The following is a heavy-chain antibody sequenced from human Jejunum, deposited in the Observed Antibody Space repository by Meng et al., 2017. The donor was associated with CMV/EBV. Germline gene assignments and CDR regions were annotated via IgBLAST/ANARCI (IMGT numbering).Heavy chain of an antibody. CDR2: INSDGSST. Sequence: GELGGAGGGLVQSGGSLRLSCAASGFTFSSYWMHWVRQAPGKGLVWVSRINSDGSSTSYADSVKGRFTISGDNAKNTLYLQMSSLRAEDTALYYCARSYDSSGGSYHWYFDLWGRGTLVTVSS. D-gene: IGHD3-22*01. CDR3: ARSYDSSGGSYHWYFDL. CDR1: GFTFSSYW. V-gene: IGHV3-74*02. J-gene: IGHJ2*01.